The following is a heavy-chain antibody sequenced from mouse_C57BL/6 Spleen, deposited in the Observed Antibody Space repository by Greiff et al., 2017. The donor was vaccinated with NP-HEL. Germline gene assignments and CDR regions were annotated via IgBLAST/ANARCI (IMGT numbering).Heavy chain of an antibody. CDR2: IHPNSGST. J-gene: IGHJ4*01. D-gene: IGHD1-1*01. CDR3: ARRFITPVVASYYYAMDY. Sequence: QVQLQQPGAELVKPGASVKLSCKASGYTFTSYWMHWVKQRPGQGLEWIGMIHPNSGSTNYNEKFKSKATLTVDKSSSTAYMQLSSLTSEDSAVYYCARRFITPVVASYYYAMDYWGQGTSVTVSS. CDR1: GYTFTSYW. V-gene: IGHV1-64*01.